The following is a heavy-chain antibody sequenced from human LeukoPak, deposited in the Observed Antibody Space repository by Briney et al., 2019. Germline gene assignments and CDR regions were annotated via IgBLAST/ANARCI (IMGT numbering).Heavy chain of an antibody. J-gene: IGHJ4*02. CDR1: GGTFSSYA. CDR3: ASTLLLRPYYFDY. D-gene: IGHD3-22*01. CDR2: IVPIFGTA. V-gene: IGHV1-69*05. Sequence: SVKVSCKASGGTFSSYAISWVRQAPGQGLEWMGRIVPIFGTANYAQKFQGRVTITTDESTSTAYMELSSLRSEDTAVYYCASTLLLRPYYFDYWGQGTLVTVSS.